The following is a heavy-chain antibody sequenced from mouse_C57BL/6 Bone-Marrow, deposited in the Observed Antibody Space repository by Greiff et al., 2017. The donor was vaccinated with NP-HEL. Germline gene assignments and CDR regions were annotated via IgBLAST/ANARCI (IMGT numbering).Heavy chain of an antibody. CDR2: IDPSDSYT. V-gene: IGHV1-59*01. D-gene: IGHD2-4*01. Sequence: QVQLQQSGAELVRPGTSVKLSCKASGYTFTSYWMHWVKQRPGQGLEWIGVIDPSDSYTNYNQKFKGKATLTVDTSSSTAYMQLSSLTSEDSAVYYCARERNYDYQAWFAYWGQGTLVTVSA. J-gene: IGHJ3*01. CDR1: GYTFTSYW. CDR3: ARERNYDYQAWFAY.